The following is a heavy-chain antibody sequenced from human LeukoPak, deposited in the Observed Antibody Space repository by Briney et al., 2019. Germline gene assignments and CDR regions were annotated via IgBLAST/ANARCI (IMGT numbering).Heavy chain of an antibody. V-gene: IGHV4-61*02. D-gene: IGHD3-9*01. CDR1: GGSISSGSYY. CDR2: IYTSGST. Sequence: SETLSLTCTVSGGSISSGSYYWSWIRQPAGKGLEWIGRIYTSGSTNYNPSLKSRVTIPVDTSKNQFSLKLSSVTAADTAVYYCARADSHYDILTGYYPYYFDYWGQGTLVTVSS. J-gene: IGHJ4*02. CDR3: ARADSHYDILTGYYPYYFDY.